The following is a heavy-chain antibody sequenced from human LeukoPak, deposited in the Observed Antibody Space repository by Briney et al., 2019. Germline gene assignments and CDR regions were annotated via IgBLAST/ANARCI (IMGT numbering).Heavy chain of an antibody. V-gene: IGHV4-30-4*08. CDR2: IYYSGST. CDR3: ARAVYFWSGYPPYYYYMDV. CDR1: GGSISSGDYY. D-gene: IGHD3-3*01. Sequence: PSQTLSLTCTVSGGSISSGDYYWSWLRQPPGKGLQWIGYIYYSGSTYYNPSLKSRVTISVDTSKNQFSLKLSSVTAADTAVYYCARAVYFWSGYPPYYYYMDVWGKGTTVTVSS. J-gene: IGHJ6*03.